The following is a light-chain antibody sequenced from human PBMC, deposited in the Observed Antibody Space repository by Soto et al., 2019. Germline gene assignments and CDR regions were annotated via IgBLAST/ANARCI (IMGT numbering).Light chain of an antibody. CDR2: YDS. Sequence: SYELTQPPSVSVAPGKTARITCGGNNIGSKSVHWYQQKPGQAPVLVIYYDSDRPSGIPERFSGSNSGNTATLTISRVEAGDEADYHCQVLDSSSDHWVFGGGTKLTVL. CDR3: QVLDSSSDHWV. J-gene: IGLJ3*02. V-gene: IGLV3-21*04. CDR1: NIGSKS.